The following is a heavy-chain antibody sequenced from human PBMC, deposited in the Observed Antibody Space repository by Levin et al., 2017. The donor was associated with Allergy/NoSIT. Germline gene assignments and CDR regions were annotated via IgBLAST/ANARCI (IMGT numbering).Heavy chain of an antibody. CDR2: ISGYNGKT. V-gene: IGHV1-18*01. Sequence: GESLKISCKASGYIFNTFGINWVRQAPGQGLEWMGWISGYNGKTNYAQKFQGRVTMTTDTSTSTAYMELRSLRSDDTAVYYCARDPQLRSEGYYYYGMDVWGQGTTVTVSS. J-gene: IGHJ6*02. CDR1: GYIFNTFG. CDR3: ARDPQLRSEGYYYYGMDV. D-gene: IGHD5-18*01.